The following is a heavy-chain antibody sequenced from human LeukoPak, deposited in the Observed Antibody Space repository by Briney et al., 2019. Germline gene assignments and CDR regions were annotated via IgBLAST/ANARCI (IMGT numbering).Heavy chain of an antibody. V-gene: IGHV1-3*03. CDR2: INAGNGNT. Sequence: ASVKVSCKASGYTFTSYAMHWVRQATGQRLEWMGWINAGNGNTKYSQEFQGRVTITRDTSASTAYMELSSLRSEDMAVYYCARGRPRIAAAGANWFDPWGQGTLVTVSS. CDR1: GYTFTSYA. D-gene: IGHD6-13*01. J-gene: IGHJ5*02. CDR3: ARGRPRIAAAGANWFDP.